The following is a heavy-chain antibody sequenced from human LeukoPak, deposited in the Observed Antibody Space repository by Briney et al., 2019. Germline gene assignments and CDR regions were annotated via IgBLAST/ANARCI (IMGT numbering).Heavy chain of an antibody. CDR2: ISSSGSTI. D-gene: IGHD3-10*01. CDR1: GFTFSNYN. CDR3: AREPSPVVLLWFGEFHGYMDV. V-gene: IGHV3-48*04. J-gene: IGHJ6*03. Sequence: GGSLRLSCVASGFTFSNYNMNWVRQAPGKGLEWVSYISSSGSTIYYADSVKGRFTISRDNAKNSLYLQMNSLRAEDTAVYYCAREPSPVVLLWFGEFHGYMDVWGKGTTVTISS.